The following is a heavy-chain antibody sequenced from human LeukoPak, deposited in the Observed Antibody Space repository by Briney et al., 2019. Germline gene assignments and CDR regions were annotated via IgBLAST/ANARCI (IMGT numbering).Heavy chain of an antibody. V-gene: IGHV3-23*01. D-gene: IGHD3-10*01. CDR1: GFTFNTYG. CDR3: ARDGTTMVRGTRNDAFDI. J-gene: IGHJ3*02. Sequence: GGSLRLSCAASGFTFNTYGMSWVRQAPGKGLEWVSGISGSGGATYYADSVKGRFTISRDDPHNTLYLQMNSLRAEDTAVYYCARDGTTMVRGTRNDAFDIWGQGTMVTVSS. CDR2: ISGSGGAT.